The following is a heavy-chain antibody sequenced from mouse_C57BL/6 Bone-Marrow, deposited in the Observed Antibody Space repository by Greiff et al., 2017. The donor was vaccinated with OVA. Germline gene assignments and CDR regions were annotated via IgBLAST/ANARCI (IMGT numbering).Heavy chain of an antibody. CDR3: AGEGDYYGSRPYWYFDV. CDR1: GFTFSSYA. Sequence: EVQRVESGEGLVKPGGSLKLSCAASGFTFSSYAMSWVRQTPEKRLEWVAYISRGGDYIYYADTVKGRVTLSRDNARNTLYLQMSSLKSEDTAMYYCAGEGDYYGSRPYWYFDVWGTGTTVTVSS. D-gene: IGHD1-1*01. V-gene: IGHV5S21*01. J-gene: IGHJ1*03. CDR2: ISRGGDYI.